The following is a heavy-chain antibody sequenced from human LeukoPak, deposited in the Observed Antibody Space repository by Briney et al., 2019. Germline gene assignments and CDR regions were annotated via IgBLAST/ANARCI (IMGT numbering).Heavy chain of an antibody. Sequence: PGRSLRLSCAASGFTFSSYAMHWVRQAPGKGLEWVAVISYDGSNKYYVDSVKGRFPISRDNSKNTLYLQMNSLRAEDMAVYYCAREDTAMKYFDYWGQGTLVTVSS. CDR3: AREDTAMKYFDY. CDR1: GFTFSSYA. CDR2: ISYDGSNK. J-gene: IGHJ4*02. V-gene: IGHV3-30*04. D-gene: IGHD5-18*01.